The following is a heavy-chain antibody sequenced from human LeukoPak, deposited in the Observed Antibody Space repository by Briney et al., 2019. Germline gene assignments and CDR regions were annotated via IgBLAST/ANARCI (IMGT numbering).Heavy chain of an antibody. CDR2: ISYDGLDK. CDR3: ASPPEGYSGYDSLRLFAY. CDR1: GFTFSRCA. Sequence: GGSLRLSRAASGFTFSRCAMHWVRQAPGKGLEWVAVISYDGLDKKYADSVKGRFTISRDNSKNTLYLQMNSLRAEDTAVYYCASPPEGYSGYDSLRLFAYWGQGTLVTVSS. J-gene: IGHJ4*02. D-gene: IGHD5-12*01. V-gene: IGHV3-30*01.